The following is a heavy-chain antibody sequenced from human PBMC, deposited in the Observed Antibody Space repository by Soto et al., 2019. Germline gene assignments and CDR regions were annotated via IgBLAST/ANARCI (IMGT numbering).Heavy chain of an antibody. CDR3: ARDSQAYSGYSGYAPRY. J-gene: IGHJ4*02. Sequence: QVQLVESGGGVVQPGRSLRLSCAASGFTFSSYGMHWVRQAPGKGLEWVAVIWYDGSNKYYADSVKGRFTISRDNSKNTLYLQMNSLRAEDTAVYYCARDSQAYSGYSGYAPRYWGQGTLVTVSS. CDR1: GFTFSSYG. CDR2: IWYDGSNK. D-gene: IGHD5-12*01. V-gene: IGHV3-33*01.